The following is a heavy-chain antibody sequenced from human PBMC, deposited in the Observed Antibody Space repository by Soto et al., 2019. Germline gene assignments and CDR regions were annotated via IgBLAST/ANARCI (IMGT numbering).Heavy chain of an antibody. J-gene: IGHJ6*02. CDR3: ARDPQLLEWLDYYYYGMDV. V-gene: IGHV4-34*01. CDR2: INHSGST. Sequence: SETLSLTCAVYGGSFSGYYWSWIRQPPGKGLEWIGEINHSGSTNYNPSLKSRVTISIDTSKNQFSLKLSSVTAADTAVYYCARDPQLLEWLDYYYYGMDVWGQGTTVTVSS. D-gene: IGHD3-3*01. CDR1: GGSFSGYY.